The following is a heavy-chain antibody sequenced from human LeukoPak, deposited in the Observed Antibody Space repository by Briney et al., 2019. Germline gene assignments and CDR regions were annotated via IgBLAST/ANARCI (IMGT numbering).Heavy chain of an antibody. J-gene: IGHJ4*02. V-gene: IGHV3-66*04. CDR1: GFIASNKY. CDR2: IRSDGTT. CDR3: ARRRGCYGEGELDY. Sequence: GGSLRLSCAASGFIASNKYMSWVRQAPGKGLEWVSTIRSDGTTDYADSVKGRFTISRDDSKNTLYLQMNSLRVEDTAVYSCARRRGCYGEGELDYWGQGTLVTVSS. D-gene: IGHD4-17*01.